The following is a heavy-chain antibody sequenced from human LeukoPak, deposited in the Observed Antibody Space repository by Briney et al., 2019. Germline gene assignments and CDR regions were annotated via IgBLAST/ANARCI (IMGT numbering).Heavy chain of an antibody. CDR1: GGSFSGYY. J-gene: IGHJ3*02. V-gene: IGHV4-34*01. Sequence: SETLSLTCAVYGGSFSGYYWSWIRQPPGKGLEWIGEINHSGSTNYNPSLKSRVTISVDTSKNQISLKLSSETAADTAVYYCARGSRYGDSGAFDIWGQGTMVTVSS. D-gene: IGHD4-17*01. CDR2: INHSGST. CDR3: ARGSRYGDSGAFDI.